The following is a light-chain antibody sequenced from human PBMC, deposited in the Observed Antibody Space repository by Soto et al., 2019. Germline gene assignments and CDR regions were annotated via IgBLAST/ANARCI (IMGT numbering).Light chain of an antibody. CDR2: KAS. V-gene: IGKV2-28*01. Sequence: DIVMTQSPLSLPVTPGEPASISFRSSQSLLHSDGYNYLAWYQQKPGKAPKLLIYKASSLESGVPSRFSGSGSGTEFTLTISSLQPDDSAVYYRQQYNNWPPITFGQGTRLEIK. CDR3: QQYNNWPPIT. CDR1: QSLLHSDGYNY. J-gene: IGKJ5*01.